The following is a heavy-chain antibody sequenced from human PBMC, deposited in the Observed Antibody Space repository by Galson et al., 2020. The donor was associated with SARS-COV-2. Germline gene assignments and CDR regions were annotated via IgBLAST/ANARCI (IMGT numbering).Heavy chain of an antibody. CDR1: GYTFTSYD. CDR2: MNPNSGNT. Sequence: GESLKISCKASGYTFTSYDINWVRQATGQGLEWMGWMNPNSGNTGYAQKFQGRVTMTRNTSISTAYMELSSLRSEDTAVYYCARGLGVLLWFGEFRMDVWGKGTTVTVSS. V-gene: IGHV1-8*01. CDR3: ARGLGVLLWFGEFRMDV. D-gene: IGHD3-10*01. J-gene: IGHJ6*03.